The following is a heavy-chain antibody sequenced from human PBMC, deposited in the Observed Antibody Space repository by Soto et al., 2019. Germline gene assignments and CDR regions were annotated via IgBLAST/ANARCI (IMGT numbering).Heavy chain of an antibody. V-gene: IGHV1-8*01. CDR1: GYPFTSYD. CDR2: MNPNSGNT. J-gene: IGHJ3*02. CDR3: ARTNFRSRSWYLIWVFES. Sequence: ASVQVSCKASGYPFTSYDINWVRQATGQGLEWMGWMNPNSGNTGYAQKFQGRVTMTRNTSISTAYMELSSLRSEDTAVYYCARTNFRSRSWYLIWVFESCGQGTMVTVSS. D-gene: IGHD6-13*01.